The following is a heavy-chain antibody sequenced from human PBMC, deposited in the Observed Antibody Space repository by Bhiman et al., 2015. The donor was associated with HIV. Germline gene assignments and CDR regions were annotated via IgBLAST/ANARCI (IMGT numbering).Heavy chain of an antibody. V-gene: IGHV3-30*03. Sequence: QVQLVESGGGVIQPGKSLRLSCAASGFTFSPFVMHWVRQAPGKGLEWLAVISSDGTNTYYADSVKGRFTISRDNSKNALYLQMNSLGDEDTAVYYCARDLEVDRARQFDHWGQGTVVVVSS. D-gene: IGHD5-18*01. J-gene: IGHJ4*02. CDR2: ISSDGTNT. CDR3: ARDLEVDRARQFDH. CDR1: GFTFSPFV.